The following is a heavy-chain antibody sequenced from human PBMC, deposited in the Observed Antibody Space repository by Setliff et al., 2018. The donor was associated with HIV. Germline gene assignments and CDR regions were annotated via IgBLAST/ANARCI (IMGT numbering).Heavy chain of an antibody. D-gene: IGHD2-2*03. CDR2: INPLLGTT. CDR1: EGTFSSYA. J-gene: IGHJ4*02. Sequence: SVKVSCKTSEGTFSSYAISWVRQAPGQGLEWVGGINPLLGTTNFAKKFQGRVTMTADEFPFMVYMELSSLRSEDTAVYYCASGYCSSTSCHYNFWSGYLGDYWGQGTLVTVSS. CDR3: ASGYCSSTSCHYNFWSGYLGDY. V-gene: IGHV1-69*13.